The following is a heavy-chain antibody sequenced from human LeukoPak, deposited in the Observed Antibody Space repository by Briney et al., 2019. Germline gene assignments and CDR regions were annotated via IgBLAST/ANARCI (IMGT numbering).Heavy chain of an antibody. D-gene: IGHD1-26*01. CDR2: IYSGGST. V-gene: IGHV3-53*01. Sequence: GGSLRLSCAASGFTFTYHSMNWVRQAPGKGLEWVSVIYSGGSTYYADFVKGRFTISRDNSKNTLYLQMNSLRAEDTAVYYCARDAEGGDAFDIWGQGTMVTVSS. J-gene: IGHJ3*02. CDR3: ARDAEGGDAFDI. CDR1: GFTFTYHS.